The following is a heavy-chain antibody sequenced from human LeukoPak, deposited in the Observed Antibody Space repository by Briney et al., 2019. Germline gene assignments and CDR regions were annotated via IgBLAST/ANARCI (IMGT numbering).Heavy chain of an antibody. CDR3: ARGYDFDY. CDR1: GFTFRSYG. V-gene: IGHV3-30*03. J-gene: IGHJ4*02. D-gene: IGHD3-3*01. CDR2: ISYDGTSK. Sequence: GGSLRLSCAASGFTFRSYGMHWVRQAPGKGLDWVAVISYDGTSKYYADSVKGRFTIPRDNSKNTLYLQMNSLRADDTAVYYCARGYDFDYWGQGTLVTVSS.